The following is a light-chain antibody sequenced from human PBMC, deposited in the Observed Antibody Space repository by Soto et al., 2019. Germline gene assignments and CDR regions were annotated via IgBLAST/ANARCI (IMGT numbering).Light chain of an antibody. V-gene: IGKV1-27*01. CDR2: AAS. CDR1: QGISTY. CDR3: QKYNTAPWT. J-gene: IGKJ1*01. Sequence: DIQMTQSPSSLSASVGDRVTLTCRASQGISTYLAWYQQKPGKVPSLLIFAASTLQSGVPSRFSGSGSWTDFTLTISSLQPEYVATYYCQKYNTAPWTFGQGTKVEIK.